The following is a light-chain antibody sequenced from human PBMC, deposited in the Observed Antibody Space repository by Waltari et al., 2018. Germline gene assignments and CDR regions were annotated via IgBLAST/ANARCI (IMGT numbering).Light chain of an antibody. CDR3: MQALQLI. V-gene: IGKV2-28*01. Sequence: DIVMTQSPLSLPVTPGEPASISCRSSQSLLHSNGYNYLDWYLQKPGQSPQLLIYLGSNRASGVPDRFSGSGSGTDFTLKISRVEAEDVGVYYCMQALQLIFGGGTKVEIK. J-gene: IGKJ4*01. CDR2: LGS. CDR1: QSLLHSNGYNY.